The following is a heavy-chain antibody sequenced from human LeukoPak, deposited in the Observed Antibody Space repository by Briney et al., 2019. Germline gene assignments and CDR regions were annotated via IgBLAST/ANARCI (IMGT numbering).Heavy chain of an antibody. CDR3: ASPSAEMTAINGWYFDV. CDR1: GFTFSSYC. V-gene: IGHV3-30*02. J-gene: IGHJ2*01. Sequence: GGSLRLSWAPAGFTFSSYCMHWDSHAQGKGLEWVAVIRYDGSNKYYADSVKGRFTISRDNSKNTLYLQMNNLRAEDTAVYYCASPSAEMTAINGWYFDVWGRGTLVTVSS. D-gene: IGHD5-24*01. CDR2: IRYDGSNK.